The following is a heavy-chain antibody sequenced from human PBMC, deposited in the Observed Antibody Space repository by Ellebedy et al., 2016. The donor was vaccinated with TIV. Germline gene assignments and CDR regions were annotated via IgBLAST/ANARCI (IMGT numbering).Heavy chain of an antibody. J-gene: IGHJ6*02. CDR1: GYTFTSYY. Sequence: AASVKVSCKASGYTFTSYYMHWARQAPGQGLEWMGIINPSGGSTSYAQKFQGRVTMTRDTSTSTVYMELSSLRSEDTAVYYCARGWELPHYYYYGMDVWGQGTTVTVSS. V-gene: IGHV1-46*01. D-gene: IGHD1-26*01. CDR2: INPSGGST. CDR3: ARGWELPHYYYYGMDV.